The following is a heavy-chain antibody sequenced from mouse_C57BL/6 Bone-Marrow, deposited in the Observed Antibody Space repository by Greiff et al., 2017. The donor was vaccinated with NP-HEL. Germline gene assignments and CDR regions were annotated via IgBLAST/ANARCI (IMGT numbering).Heavy chain of an antibody. CDR2: INPNNGGT. CDR1: GYTFTDYY. J-gene: IGHJ2*01. V-gene: IGHV1-26*01. Sequence: VQLQQSGPELVKPGASVKISCKASGYTFTDYYMNWVKQSHGKSLEWIGDINPNNGGTSYNQKFKGKATLTVDKSSSTAYMELRSLTSEDSAVYYCATEGDLFYYFDYWGQGTTLTVSS. CDR3: ATEGDLFYYFDY.